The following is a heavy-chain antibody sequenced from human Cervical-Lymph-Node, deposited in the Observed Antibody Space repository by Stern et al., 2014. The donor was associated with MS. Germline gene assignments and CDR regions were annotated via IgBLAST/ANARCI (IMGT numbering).Heavy chain of an antibody. CDR2: ISSNGRNK. CDR1: GFSFSSYA. J-gene: IGHJ4*02. CDR3: ASPPPFDF. Sequence: QVQLVQSGGGVVQPGRSLRLSCAVSGFSFSSYAMHWVRQAPGKGLEWVAVISSNGRNKFYADSVKGRFTISRDNSDNTLYLQMNSLRTEDTALYYCASPPPFDFWGQGTLVSVSS. V-gene: IGHV3-30*14.